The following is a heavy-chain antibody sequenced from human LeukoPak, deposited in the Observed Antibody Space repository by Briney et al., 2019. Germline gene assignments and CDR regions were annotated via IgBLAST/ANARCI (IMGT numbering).Heavy chain of an antibody. CDR3: ASSPSVARVAVH. V-gene: IGHV4-39*01. Sequence: SETLSLTCTVSGPSISTSSAYSGWIRQPPGKGLEWIRRIYYSGSTYSNPSLTNRPTITIDTTQNQFSLKPSSVTPGDWADDSCASSPSVARVAVHWGKGTLVTVSS. CDR1: GPSISTSSAY. J-gene: IGHJ4*02. CDR2: IYYSGST. D-gene: IGHD6-19*01.